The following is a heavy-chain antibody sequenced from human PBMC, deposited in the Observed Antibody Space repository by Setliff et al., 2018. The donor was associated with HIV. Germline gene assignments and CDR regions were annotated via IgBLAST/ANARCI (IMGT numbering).Heavy chain of an antibody. J-gene: IGHJ5*02. CDR2: INAGNGNT. Sequence: ASVKVSCKASGYAFTNYAVHWVRQAPGQRLEWMGWINAGNGNTKYSQKFQRRSTITRDTSASTVFMELSSLTSEDTAVYYCARDGCDGNKCYLYNWFDPWGQGTLVTVSS. CDR1: GYAFTNYA. V-gene: IGHV1-3*01. D-gene: IGHD2-15*01. CDR3: ARDGCDGNKCYLYNWFDP.